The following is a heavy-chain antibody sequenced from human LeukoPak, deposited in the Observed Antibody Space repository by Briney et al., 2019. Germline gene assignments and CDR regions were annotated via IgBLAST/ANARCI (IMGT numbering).Heavy chain of an antibody. J-gene: IGHJ4*02. CDR1: GFTVSSNY. CDR3: ARDYDGSGYRGDY. CDR2: IYSGGST. V-gene: IGHV3-66*01. D-gene: IGHD3-22*01. Sequence: GGSLRLSCAASGFTVSSNYMSWVRQAPGKGLEWVSVIYSGGSTYYADSVKGRFTISRDNSKNTLYLQMNSLRAEDTAVYYCARDYDGSGYRGDYWGQGTLVTVSS.